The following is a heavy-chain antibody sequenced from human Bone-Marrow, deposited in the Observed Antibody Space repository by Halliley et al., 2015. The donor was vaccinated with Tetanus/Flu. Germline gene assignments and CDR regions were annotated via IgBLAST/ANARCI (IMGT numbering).Heavy chain of an antibody. CDR2: VYFTGNT. CDR3: ARTRKQWLQSFYYGMDV. Sequence: GFVYFTGNTNYNPSLRSRVTISVARSKNQFSLKLTSVTAADTAVYFCARTRKQWLQSFYYGMDVWGQGTTVTVSS. V-gene: IGHV4-59*01. D-gene: IGHD6-19*01. J-gene: IGHJ6*02.